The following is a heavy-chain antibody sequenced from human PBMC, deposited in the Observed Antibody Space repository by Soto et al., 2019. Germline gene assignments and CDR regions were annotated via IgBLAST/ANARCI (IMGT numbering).Heavy chain of an antibody. CDR2: VHDSGST. Sequence: SETLSLTCTVSGGSIISSLYYWAWIRQPPGKGLEWIGSVHDSGSTYDNPSLKSRVTISVDTSKNQFSLILTSVTAAGSAVYYCARHIRGAVTMNWFDPWGQGTLVTVS. D-gene: IGHD4-17*01. V-gene: IGHV4-39*01. J-gene: IGHJ5*02. CDR1: GGSIISSLYY. CDR3: ARHIRGAVTMNWFDP.